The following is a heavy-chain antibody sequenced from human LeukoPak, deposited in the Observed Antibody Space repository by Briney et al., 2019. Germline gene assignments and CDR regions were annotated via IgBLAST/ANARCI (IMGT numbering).Heavy chain of an antibody. V-gene: IGHV1-2*02. CDR1: GYTFTGYY. CDR2: INPNSGGT. Sequence: ASVTVSCKASGYTFTGYYMHWVRQAPGQGLEWMGWINPNSGGTNYAQKFQGRVTMTRDTAISTAYMELSRLRSDDTAVYYCARLFGADYDILTGPDFDYWGQGTLVTGSS. J-gene: IGHJ4*02. CDR3: ARLFGADYDILTGPDFDY. D-gene: IGHD3-9*01.